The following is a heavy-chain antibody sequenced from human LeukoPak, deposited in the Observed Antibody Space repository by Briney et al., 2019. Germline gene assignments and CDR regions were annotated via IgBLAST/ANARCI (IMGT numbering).Heavy chain of an antibody. D-gene: IGHD3-16*01. J-gene: IGHJ6*03. V-gene: IGHV3-9*03. Sequence: GGSLRLSCAASGFTFDDYAMHWVRQAPGKGLEWVSGISWNSGSIGYADSVKGRFTISRDNAKNSLYLQMNSPRAEDMALYYCAKSRAGGLRYYMDVWGKGTTVTVSS. CDR3: AKSRAGGLRYYMDV. CDR1: GFTFDDYA. CDR2: ISWNSGSI.